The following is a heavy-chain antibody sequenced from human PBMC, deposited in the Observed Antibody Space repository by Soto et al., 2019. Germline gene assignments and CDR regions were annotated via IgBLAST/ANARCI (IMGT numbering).Heavy chain of an antibody. Sequence: SETLSLTCAVSGGSISSGGYSWSWIRQPPGKGLEWIGYIYHSGSTYYNPSLKSRVTLSVDTSKNQFSLRLTSVTAEDTAVYYCARHEGNGNVWPLDYWGQGILVTVSS. V-gene: IGHV4-30-2*03. CDR2: IYHSGST. CDR3: ARHEGNGNVWPLDY. CDR1: GGSISSGGYS. J-gene: IGHJ4*02. D-gene: IGHD2-8*01.